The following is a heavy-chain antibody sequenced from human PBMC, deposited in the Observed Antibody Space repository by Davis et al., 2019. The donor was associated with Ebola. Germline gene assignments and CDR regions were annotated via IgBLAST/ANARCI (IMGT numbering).Heavy chain of an antibody. CDR1: GFTFRTYG. J-gene: IGHJ4*02. CDR3: AKHPYSSSWYYFDY. CDR2: ISGSGGST. V-gene: IGHV3-23*01. D-gene: IGHD6-13*01. Sequence: GGSLRLSCAASGFTFRTYGMHWVRQAPGKGLEWVSAISGSGGSTYYADSVKGRFTISRDNSKNTLYLQMNSLRAEDTAVYYCAKHPYSSSWYYFDYWGQGTLVTVSS.